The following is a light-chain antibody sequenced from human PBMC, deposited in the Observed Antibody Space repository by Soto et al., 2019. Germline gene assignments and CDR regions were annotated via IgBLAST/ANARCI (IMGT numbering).Light chain of an antibody. V-gene: IGLV2-14*01. CDR2: DVS. Sequence: SALAQPASVSVSPGQSITISCTGTGSDVGAYRYVSWYQQHPGQAPKLIIYDVSNRPSGVSDRFSGSKSGNTASLTISGLQSEDEADYYCDSYTSSSSYAFGTGTKVTVL. CDR1: GSDVGAYRY. J-gene: IGLJ1*01. CDR3: DSYTSSSSYA.